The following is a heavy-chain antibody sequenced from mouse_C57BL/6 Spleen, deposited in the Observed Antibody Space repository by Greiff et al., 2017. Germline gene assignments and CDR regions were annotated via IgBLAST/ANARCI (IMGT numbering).Heavy chain of an antibody. CDR3: ARSPYGSPMDY. D-gene: IGHD1-1*01. CDR2: IHPNSGST. Sequence: VKLQQPGAELVKPGASVKLSCKASGYTFTSYWMHWVKQRPGQGLEWIGMIHPNSGSTNYNEKFKSKATLTVDKSSSTAYMQLSSLTSEDSAVYYCARSPYGSPMDYWGQGTSVTVSS. CDR1: GYTFTSYW. V-gene: IGHV1-64*01. J-gene: IGHJ4*01.